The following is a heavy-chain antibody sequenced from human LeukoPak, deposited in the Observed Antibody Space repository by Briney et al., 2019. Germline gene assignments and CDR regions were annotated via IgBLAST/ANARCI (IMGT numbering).Heavy chain of an antibody. CDR3: ARKARFGELLRIDAFDI. CDR1: GFTFSSYS. D-gene: IGHD3-10*01. CDR2: ISSSSSYR. J-gene: IGHJ3*02. Sequence: PGGSLRLSCAASGFTFSSYSMNWVRQAPGKGLEWVSSISSSSSYRYYADSVKGRFIISRDNAKNSLYLQMNSLRAEDTAVYYCARKARFGELLRIDAFDIWGQGTMVTVSS. V-gene: IGHV3-21*01.